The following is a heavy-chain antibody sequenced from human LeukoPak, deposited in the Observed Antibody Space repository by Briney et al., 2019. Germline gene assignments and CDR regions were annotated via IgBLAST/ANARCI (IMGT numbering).Heavy chain of an antibody. Sequence: GGSLRLSCAASGFTFSTYAMSWVRQAPGKGLERVSAISDNGGSKHYADSVKGRFTISRDNSENTLYLQMNSLRAEDTAVYYCAKGGYSWWGGSCFPSHVYYRGQGTLVTVSS. CDR1: GFTFSTYA. CDR3: AKGGYSWWGGSCFPSHVYY. V-gene: IGHV3-23*01. CDR2: ISDNGGSK. D-gene: IGHD2-15*01. J-gene: IGHJ4*02.